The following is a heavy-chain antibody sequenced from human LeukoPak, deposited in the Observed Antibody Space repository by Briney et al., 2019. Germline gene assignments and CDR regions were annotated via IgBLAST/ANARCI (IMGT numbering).Heavy chain of an antibody. V-gene: IGHV3-48*04. J-gene: IGHJ4*02. CDR1: GFTFSSYS. Sequence: AGGSLRLSCAASGFTFSSYSINWVRQAPGKGLEWVSYISSSSSTIYYADSVKGRFTISRDNAKNSLYLQMNSLRAEDTAVYYCARGQEDIVVVPAATGVDYWGQGTLVTVSS. D-gene: IGHD2-2*01. CDR2: ISSSSSTI. CDR3: ARGQEDIVVVPAATGVDY.